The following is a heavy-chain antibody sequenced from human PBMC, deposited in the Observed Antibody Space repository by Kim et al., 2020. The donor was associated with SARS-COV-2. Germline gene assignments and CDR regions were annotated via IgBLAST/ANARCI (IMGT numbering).Heavy chain of an antibody. V-gene: IGHV3-9*01. CDR2: ISWNSGSI. D-gene: IGHD3-10*01. CDR1: GFTFGDSA. J-gene: IGHJ4*02. CDR3: AKDIILTMVRGVNEFDY. Sequence: GGSLRLSCAASGFTFGDSAMHWVRQAPGKGLEWVSGISWNSGSIGYADSVKGRFTISRDNAKNSLYLQMNSLRAEDTALYYCAKDIILTMVRGVNEFDYWGQGTLVTVSS.